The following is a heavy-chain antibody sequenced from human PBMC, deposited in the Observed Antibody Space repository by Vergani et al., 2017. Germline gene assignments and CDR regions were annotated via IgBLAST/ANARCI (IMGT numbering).Heavy chain of an antibody. V-gene: IGHV1-69*01. CDR3: ARDSSPLCGGDCPGDAFDI. CDR2: IIPIFGTA. CDR1: GGTFSSYA. J-gene: IGHJ3*02. D-gene: IGHD2-21*02. Sequence: QVQLVQSGAEVKKPGSSVKVSCKASGGTFSSYAISWVRQAPGQGLEWMGGIIPIFGTANYAQKFQSRVTITADESTSTAYMELSSLRSEDTAVYYCARDSSPLCGGDCPGDAFDIWGQGTMVTVSS.